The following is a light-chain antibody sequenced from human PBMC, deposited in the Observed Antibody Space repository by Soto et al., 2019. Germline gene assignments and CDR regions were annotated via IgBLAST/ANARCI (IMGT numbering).Light chain of an antibody. V-gene: IGKV3-15*01. CDR2: GVS. CDR1: QSVSSD. CDR3: QHYSNWPPYT. Sequence: EIVMTQSPPTLSVSPGEGATLSCRASQSVSSDLAWYQQKPGQAPRLLIYGVSTRATGIPARFSGSGSGTEFTLTISSLQSEDFAVYYCQHYSNWPPYTFGQATRLEIK. J-gene: IGKJ2*01.